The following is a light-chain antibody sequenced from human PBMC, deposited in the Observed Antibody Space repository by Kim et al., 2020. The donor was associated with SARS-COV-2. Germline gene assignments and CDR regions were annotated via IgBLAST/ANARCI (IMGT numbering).Light chain of an antibody. V-gene: IGKV1-5*03. CDR2: RAS. CDR1: QTINSW. J-gene: IGKJ2*01. CDR3: QQYNSYPYT. Sequence: SASVGDRVTITWRASQTINSWLAWYQQKPGKAPNLLISRASNLESGVPSRFSGSGSGTEFTLTISSLQPDDFATYYCQQYNSYPYTFGQGTKLEI.